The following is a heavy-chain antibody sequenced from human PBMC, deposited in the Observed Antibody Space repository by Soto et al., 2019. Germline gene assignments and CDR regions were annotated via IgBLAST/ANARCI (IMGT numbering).Heavy chain of an antibody. D-gene: IGHD3-22*01. CDR3: ARGRYLDSSDYWVANLPFDH. CDR1: GYSFTSYW. Sequence: GESLKISCKGSGYSFTSYWIGWVRQMPGKGLEWMGIIYPGDSDTRYSPSFQGQVTISADKSISTAYLQMNNLRDEDTALYYCARGRYLDSSDYWVANLPFDHWGLGTLVTVSS. V-gene: IGHV5-51*01. J-gene: IGHJ4*02. CDR2: IYPGDSDT.